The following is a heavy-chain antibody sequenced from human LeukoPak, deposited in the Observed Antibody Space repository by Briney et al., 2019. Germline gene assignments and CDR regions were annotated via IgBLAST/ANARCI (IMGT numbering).Heavy chain of an antibody. CDR2: MWYDGSNE. CDR3: AKVPLDY. J-gene: IGHJ4*02. CDR1: EFTFSSYV. Sequence: GGSLRLSCAASEFTFSSYVMHWVRQAPGKGLEWVALMWYDGSNEYYADSVQSRFTISRDNSKNTLYLQMDSLRVEDTAVYYCAKVPLDYWGQGTLVTVSS. V-gene: IGHV3-33*06.